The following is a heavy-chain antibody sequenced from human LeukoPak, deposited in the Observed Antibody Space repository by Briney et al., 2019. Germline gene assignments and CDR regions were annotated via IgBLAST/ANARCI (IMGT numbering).Heavy chain of an antibody. Sequence: ASVKVSCKCSGDTFIRYGISWVRQAPGQGLGWMWWIGTGNGNTNYGQKFQGRGTMTTDTSTSTANMELRSVRSDDTAVYYCARWHYDRSGYYLVDYWGQGTLLTVSS. D-gene: IGHD3-22*01. V-gene: IGHV1-18*01. CDR1: GDTFIRYG. CDR2: IGTGNGNT. J-gene: IGHJ4*02. CDR3: ARWHYDRSGYYLVDY.